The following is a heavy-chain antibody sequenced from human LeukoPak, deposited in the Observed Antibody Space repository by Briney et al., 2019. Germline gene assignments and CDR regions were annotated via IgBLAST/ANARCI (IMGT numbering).Heavy chain of an antibody. V-gene: IGHV3-30-3*01. Sequence: PGRSLRLSCAASGFTFSSYAMHWVRQAPGKGLEWGAVISYDGSNKYYADSVKGRFTISRDNSKNTLYLQMNSLRAEDTTVYYCARERYAGYYFDYWGQGTLVTVSS. CDR2: ISYDGSNK. CDR3: ARERYAGYYFDY. CDR1: GFTFSSYA. D-gene: IGHD3-16*01. J-gene: IGHJ4*02.